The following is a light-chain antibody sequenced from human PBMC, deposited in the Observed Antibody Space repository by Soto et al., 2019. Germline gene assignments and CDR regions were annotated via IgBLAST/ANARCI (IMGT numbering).Light chain of an antibody. Sequence: EIVLTQSPATLSVSPGETATVSCRASQSISKYLAWYQQKPGQTPRLLIYNASNRAAGIPARFSGSGSGTDXTXXXAXXXPXDXAVYYCQQRTNWPPKLTFGGGTRVE. CDR3: QQRTNWPPKLT. J-gene: IGKJ4*01. CDR2: NAS. V-gene: IGKV3-11*01. CDR1: QSISKY.